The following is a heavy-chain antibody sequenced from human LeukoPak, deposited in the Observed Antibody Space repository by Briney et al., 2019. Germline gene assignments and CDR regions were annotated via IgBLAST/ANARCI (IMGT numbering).Heavy chain of an antibody. J-gene: IGHJ3*02. Sequence: GRSLSLSCAASGFIFRTFAMHWLGQAPGKGREGVAMISYDGSYQYSLASVKDRFTVSRDNSENTVDLQMTRLRPDDTAVYYCARQSFTPGLGALYAFDIWGQGTKVTVSS. CDR2: ISYDGSYQ. D-gene: IGHD2-15*01. CDR3: ARQSFTPGLGALYAFDI. V-gene: IGHV3-30*03. CDR1: GFIFRTFA.